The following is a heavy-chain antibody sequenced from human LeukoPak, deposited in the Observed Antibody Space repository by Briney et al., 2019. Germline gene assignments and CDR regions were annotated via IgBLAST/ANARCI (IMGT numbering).Heavy chain of an antibody. CDR3: AKVGARGCSSSTCFIY. D-gene: IGHD2-2*01. Sequence: GGSLRLSCTASGFTFSSYAMSSVRQAPGKGLEWVSSISGVGGSTYYADSVKGRFTISRDNSKNTLYLQMNSLRPEDTAVYYCAKVGARGCSSSTCFIYWGQGTLVTVSS. CDR2: ISGVGGST. CDR1: GFTFSSYA. J-gene: IGHJ4*02. V-gene: IGHV3-23*01.